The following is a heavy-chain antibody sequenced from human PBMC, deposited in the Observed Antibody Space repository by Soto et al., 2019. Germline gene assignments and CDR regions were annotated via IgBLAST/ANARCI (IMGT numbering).Heavy chain of an antibody. CDR2: INWNSGSV. CDR3: AKGRGTLAVVSNWFDP. D-gene: IGHD6-19*01. CDR1: GFTFEDSA. J-gene: IGHJ5*02. V-gene: IGHV3-9*01. Sequence: EVQVVESGGGLVQPGRSLRLSCAAFGFTFEDSAMHWIRQTPGKGLEWVAGINWNSGSVGYAESVKGRFTISRDNANNSLYLQMDSLRTEDTALYYCAKGRGTLAVVSNWFDPWGQGNLVTVSS.